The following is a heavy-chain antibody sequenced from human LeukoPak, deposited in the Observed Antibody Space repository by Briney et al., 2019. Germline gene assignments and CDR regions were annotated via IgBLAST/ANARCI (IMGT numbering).Heavy chain of an antibody. Sequence: GGSLRLSCAASGFTFRSYAMSWVRQAPGQGLEWVSSISGGGGGTYYADSVKGRFTISRDNSKNTLYLQMNSLRAEETAVYYCAKATQLVALLYYYYGMDVWGQGTTVTVSS. J-gene: IGHJ6*02. V-gene: IGHV3-23*01. D-gene: IGHD2-15*01. CDR2: ISGGGGGT. CDR1: GFTFRSYA. CDR3: AKATQLVALLYYYYGMDV.